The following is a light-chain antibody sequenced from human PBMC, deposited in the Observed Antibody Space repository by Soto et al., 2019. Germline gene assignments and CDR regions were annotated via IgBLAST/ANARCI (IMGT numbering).Light chain of an antibody. CDR3: QQSLITQYS. Sequence: DIQMTQSPSSLSASVGDRVTITCRASQSANRNLHWYRQRPGKAPKLLISGASSLQSGVPTRFSRSGSGTDFTLTISSLHPEDFATYYCQQSLITQYSFGQGTKLEIK. CDR1: QSANRN. CDR2: GAS. V-gene: IGKV1-39*01. J-gene: IGKJ2*03.